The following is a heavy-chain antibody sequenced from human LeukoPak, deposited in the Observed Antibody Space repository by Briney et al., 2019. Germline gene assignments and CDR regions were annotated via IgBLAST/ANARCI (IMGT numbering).Heavy chain of an antibody. Sequence: GGSLTLSCAASGFTFSSYSMNWVRQAPGKGLEWASYISSSSSSIYYADSVKGRFTISRDNAKNSLYLQMNSLRAEDTAVYYCASVVTGYWGQGTLVTVSS. V-gene: IGHV3-48*04. CDR2: ISSSSSSI. J-gene: IGHJ4*02. D-gene: IGHD2-2*01. CDR3: ASVVTGY. CDR1: GFTFSSYS.